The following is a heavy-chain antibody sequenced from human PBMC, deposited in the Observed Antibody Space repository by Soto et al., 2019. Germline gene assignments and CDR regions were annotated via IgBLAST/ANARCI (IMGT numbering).Heavy chain of an antibody. CDR2: INAGNGNT. D-gene: IGHD3-10*01. CDR1: GYTFTSYA. J-gene: IGHJ6*02. Sequence: VASVKVSCKASGYTFTSYAMHWVRQAPGQRLEWMGWINAGNGNTKYSQKFQGRVTITRDTSASTAYMELSSLRSEDTSVYYCARDGGYGSGSYYMYYYYYGMDVWGQGTTVTVSS. V-gene: IGHV1-3*01. CDR3: ARDGGYGSGSYYMYYYYYGMDV.